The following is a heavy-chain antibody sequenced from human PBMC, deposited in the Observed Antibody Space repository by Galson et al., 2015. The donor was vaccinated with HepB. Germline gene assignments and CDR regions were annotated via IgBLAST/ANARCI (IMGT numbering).Heavy chain of an antibody. Sequence: SVKVSCKASGYNFINYGISWVRQAPGQGLEWMGWITVLNGDTKYAQKVEDRVTMARDTSTSTAYMELRNLRSDDTALYYCARVMVRGSSPWFDPWGQGTLVTVSS. CDR2: ITVLNGDT. CDR3: ARVMVRGSSPWFDP. V-gene: IGHV1-18*01. CDR1: GYNFINYG. J-gene: IGHJ5*02. D-gene: IGHD3-10*01.